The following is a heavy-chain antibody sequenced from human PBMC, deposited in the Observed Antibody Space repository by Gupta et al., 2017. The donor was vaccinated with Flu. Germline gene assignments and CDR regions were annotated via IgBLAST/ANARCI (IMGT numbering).Heavy chain of an antibody. D-gene: IGHD6-13*01. CDR1: SSYY. CDR2: INRSGST. V-gene: IGHV4-34*13. Sequence: SSYYWSWIRQPTGKRLEWIGEINRSGSTTYNPSLKSRVTISVDTSKSQFSLNLSSVTAADTAVYYCARGTYSSSWSSNFDKWGQGTLVTISS. CDR3: ARGTYSSSWSSNFDK. J-gene: IGHJ4*02.